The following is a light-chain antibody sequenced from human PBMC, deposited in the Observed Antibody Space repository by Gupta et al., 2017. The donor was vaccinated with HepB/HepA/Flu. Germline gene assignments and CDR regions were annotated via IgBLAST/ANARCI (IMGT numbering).Light chain of an antibody. CDR2: AAS. CDR1: QGISSY. J-gene: IGKJ1*01. CDR3: QQLNSYPRT. V-gene: IGKV1-9*01. Sequence: DIRLTQSPSFLSASVGDRVTITCRASQGISSYLAWYQQKPGKAPKLLIYAASTLQSGVPSRFSGSASGTEFTLTISILHPEDFATYYCQQLNSYPRTFGQGTKLEIK.